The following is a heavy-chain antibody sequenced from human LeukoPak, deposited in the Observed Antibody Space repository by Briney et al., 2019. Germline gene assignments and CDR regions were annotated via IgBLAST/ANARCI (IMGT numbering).Heavy chain of an antibody. J-gene: IGHJ3*02. Sequence: ASVKVSCKVSGYTLTELSMHWVRQAPGKGLEWMGGFDPEDGETIYAQKFQGRVTMTEDTSTDTAYMELSSLRSEDTAVYYCARGRKAVGYSSSYAFDIWGQGTMVTVSS. CDR1: GYTLTELS. CDR3: ARGRKAVGYSSSYAFDI. V-gene: IGHV1-24*01. CDR2: FDPEDGET. D-gene: IGHD6-13*01.